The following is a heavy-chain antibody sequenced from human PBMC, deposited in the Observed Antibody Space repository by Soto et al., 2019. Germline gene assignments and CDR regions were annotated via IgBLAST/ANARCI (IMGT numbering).Heavy chain of an antibody. CDR1: GFTVSSHY. V-gene: IGHV3-66*01. Sequence: EVQLVESGGGLVQPGGSLRLACAASGFTVSSHYMTWVRQAPGKGLQWVSVIYTGGSTYYADSVKGRFTISRDNSKNTLSLQMNSLKAEDTAVYYGARDRYGYGYYYGTGVWGQGTTVTVSS. CDR2: IYTGGST. D-gene: IGHD5-18*01. J-gene: IGHJ6*02. CDR3: ARDRYGYGYYYGTGV.